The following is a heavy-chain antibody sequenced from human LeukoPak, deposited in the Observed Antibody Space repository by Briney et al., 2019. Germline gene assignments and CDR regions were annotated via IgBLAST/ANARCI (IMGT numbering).Heavy chain of an antibody. CDR3: ARDGSGWYDY. CDR1: GFTFSSYW. J-gene: IGHJ4*02. Sequence: GGSLRLSCAASGFTFSSYWMSWVRQAPGKGLEWVANIKQDGSEKYYVDSVKGRFTISRDNSKNTLYLQMNSLRAEDTGVYYCARDGSGWYDYWGQGILVTVSS. CDR2: IKQDGSEK. V-gene: IGHV3-7*01. D-gene: IGHD6-19*01.